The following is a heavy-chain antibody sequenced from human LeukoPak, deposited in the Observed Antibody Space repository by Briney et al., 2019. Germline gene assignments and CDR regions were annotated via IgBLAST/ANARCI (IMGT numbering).Heavy chain of an antibody. V-gene: IGHV1-8*03. CDR1: GYTFTSYD. Sequence: ASVKVSCKASGYTFTSYDINWVRQATGQGLEWMGWMNPNSGNTGYAQKFQGRVTITRNTSISTAYMELSSLRSEDTAVYYCARGRLGYCSSTSCRIGWFDPWGQGTLVTVSS. CDR2: MNPNSGNT. J-gene: IGHJ5*02. D-gene: IGHD2-2*01. CDR3: ARGRLGYCSSTSCRIGWFDP.